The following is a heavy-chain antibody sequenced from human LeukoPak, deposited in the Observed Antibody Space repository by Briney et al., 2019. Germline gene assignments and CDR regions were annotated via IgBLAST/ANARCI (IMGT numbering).Heavy chain of an antibody. CDR1: GFTFSSSW. CDR3: ARGTGPRKCGNCYFDY. D-gene: IGHD2-21*01. V-gene: IGHV3-7*02. J-gene: IGHJ4*02. Sequence: PGGSLRLSCAASGFTFSSSWMSWVRQAPGKGLEWVANIKQDGSEKYYVDSVKGRFTISRDNAKNSLYLHINSLRAEDTAVYYCARGTGPRKCGNCYFDYWGQGTLVTVSS. CDR2: IKQDGSEK.